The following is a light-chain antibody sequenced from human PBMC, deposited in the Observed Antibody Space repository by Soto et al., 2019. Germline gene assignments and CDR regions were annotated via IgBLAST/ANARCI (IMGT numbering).Light chain of an antibody. CDR2: GPS. V-gene: IGKV3-20*01. CDR1: QSVSRRY. Sequence: EVVMTQSPGTLSLSPGERATLSCRANQSVSRRYLAWYQQKPGQAPRLLIFGPSSRATGIPDRFSGSGSGTDFTLTISSLEPEDFAVYYCLQYDTSPPRYTFGQGTKLEIK. J-gene: IGKJ2*01. CDR3: LQYDTSPPRYT.